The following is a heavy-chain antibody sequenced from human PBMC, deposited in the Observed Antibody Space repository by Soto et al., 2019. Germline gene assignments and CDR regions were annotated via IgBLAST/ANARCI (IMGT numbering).Heavy chain of an antibody. J-gene: IGHJ3*02. CDR1: GVSVSNGYYY. V-gene: IGHV4-61*01. D-gene: IGHD5-12*01. CDR3: ARVAGLRDGYAMSASDI. Sequence: SQTLSLTCTVSGVSVSNGYYYWSCIRQPPGKGLEWIGYIYHTGSTRYNPSLKSRVTISVDTSKNQFSLRLTSVTAADTAVYYCARVAGLRDGYAMSASDIWGQGTMVTVSS. CDR2: IYHTGST.